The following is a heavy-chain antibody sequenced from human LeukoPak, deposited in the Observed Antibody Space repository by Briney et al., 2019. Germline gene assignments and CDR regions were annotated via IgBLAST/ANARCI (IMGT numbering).Heavy chain of an antibody. CDR2: IWYDGSNK. CDR3: ARSSPEYYYDSSGYQY. D-gene: IGHD3-22*01. V-gene: IGHV3-33*01. CDR1: GFTFSSYG. Sequence: GGSLRLSCAASGFTFSSYGMHWVRQAPGKGLEWVAVIWYDGSNKYYADSVKGRFTISRDNSKNTLYLQMNSLRAEDTAVYYCARSSPEYYYDSSGYQYWGQGTLVTVSS. J-gene: IGHJ4*02.